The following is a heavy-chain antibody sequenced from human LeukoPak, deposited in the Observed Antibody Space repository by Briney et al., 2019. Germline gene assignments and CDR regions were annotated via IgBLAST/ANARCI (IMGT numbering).Heavy chain of an antibody. CDR2: IIPILGIP. Sequence: SVTVSCKASGGTFSSYAINWERQAPGQGLEWMGRIIPILGIPNYAQKFQGRVTITADRSTSTAYMELSSLRSEDAAVYYCARVSYYDSSGYPEYFHHWGQGTLVTVSS. J-gene: IGHJ1*01. V-gene: IGHV1-69*04. CDR1: GGTFSSYA. CDR3: ARVSYYDSSGYPEYFHH. D-gene: IGHD3-22*01.